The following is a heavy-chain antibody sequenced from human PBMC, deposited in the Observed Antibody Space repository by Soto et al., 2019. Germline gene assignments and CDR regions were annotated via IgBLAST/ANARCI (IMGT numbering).Heavy chain of an antibody. V-gene: IGHV3-66*01. CDR2: IYSGGST. CDR3: ARRPPGTVYGDFHFDY. D-gene: IGHD4-17*01. J-gene: IGHJ4*02. Sequence: EVQLVESGGGLVQPGGSLRLSCAASGFTVSSNYMSWVRQAPGKGLEWVSVIYSGGSTYYADSVKGRFTISRDNSKNTLYLQMNSLRAEDTAVYYCARRPPGTVYGDFHFDYWGQGTLVTVSS. CDR1: GFTVSSNY.